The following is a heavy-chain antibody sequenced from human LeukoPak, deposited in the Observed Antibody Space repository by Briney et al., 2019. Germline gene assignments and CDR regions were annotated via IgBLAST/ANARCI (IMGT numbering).Heavy chain of an antibody. D-gene: IGHD2-8*01. Sequence: ASVKVSCKASGYTFTSYYIHWVRQAPGQGLEWMGVINPSGGGTSYAQKFQGRDTMTRDTSISTAYMELSRLRSDDTAVYYCATEDIVLMVYDLAAAGGFDYWGQGTLVTVSS. CDR2: INPSGGGT. CDR3: ATEDIVLMVYDLAAAGGFDY. J-gene: IGHJ4*02. CDR1: GYTFTSYY. V-gene: IGHV1-2*02.